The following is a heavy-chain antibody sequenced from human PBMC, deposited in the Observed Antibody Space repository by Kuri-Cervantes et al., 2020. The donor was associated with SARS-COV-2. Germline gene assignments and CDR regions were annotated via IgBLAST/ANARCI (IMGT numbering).Heavy chain of an antibody. CDR2: IKSKTDGGTA. CDR1: GFTFSNAW. J-gene: IGHJ6*03. CDR3: TTALDYDFWSGSTPGYYYYMDV. Sequence: GGSLRLSCAASGFTFSNAWMSWVRQAPGKGLEWVVRIKSKTDGGTADYAAPVKGRFTISRDDSKNTLYLQINSLKTEDTAVYYCTTALDYDFWSGSTPGYYYYMDVWGKGTTVTVSS. V-gene: IGHV3-15*01. D-gene: IGHD3-3*01.